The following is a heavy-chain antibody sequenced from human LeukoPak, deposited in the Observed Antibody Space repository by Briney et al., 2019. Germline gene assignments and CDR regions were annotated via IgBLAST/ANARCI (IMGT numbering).Heavy chain of an antibody. D-gene: IGHD3-9*01. CDR2: MSYDGSNK. J-gene: IGHJ5*02. V-gene: IGHV3-30-3*01. Sequence: GRSLRLSCAASGFTFSTYAMHWVRQAPGKGLEWVAVMSYDGSNKYYADSVKGRFTISRDNSKNTLYLQMNSLRAEDTAVYYCARDMGEARDWWFDPWGQGTLVTVSS. CDR3: ARDMGEARDWWFDP. CDR1: GFTFSTYA.